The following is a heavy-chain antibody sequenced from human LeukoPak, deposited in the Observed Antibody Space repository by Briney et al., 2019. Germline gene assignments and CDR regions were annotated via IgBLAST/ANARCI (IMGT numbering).Heavy chain of an antibody. CDR1: GGSFSGYY. CDR2: INHSGST. CDR3: ASRAPHFYGSGSYRTVPPWFDP. V-gene: IGHV4-34*01. J-gene: IGHJ5*02. D-gene: IGHD3-10*01. Sequence: SETLSLTCAVYGGSFSGYYWSWIRQPPGKGLEWIGEINHSGSTNYNPSLKSRVTISVDTSKNQFSLKLSSVTAADTAVYYCASRAPHFYGSGSYRTVPPWFDPWGQGTLVTVSS.